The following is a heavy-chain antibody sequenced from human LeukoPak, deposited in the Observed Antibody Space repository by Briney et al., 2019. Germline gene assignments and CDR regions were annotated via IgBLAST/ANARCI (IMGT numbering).Heavy chain of an antibody. Sequence: PSETLSLTCTVSGYSISNDNHWGWIRQPPGKGLEWVGSIYHTGTTYYSPSLKSRVTISVDTSKNQFSLKLSSVTAADTAVYYCARGYSSSWCDYWGQGTLVTVSS. CDR3: ARGYSSSWCDY. CDR1: GYSISNDNH. CDR2: IYHTGTT. V-gene: IGHV4-38-2*02. J-gene: IGHJ4*02. D-gene: IGHD6-13*01.